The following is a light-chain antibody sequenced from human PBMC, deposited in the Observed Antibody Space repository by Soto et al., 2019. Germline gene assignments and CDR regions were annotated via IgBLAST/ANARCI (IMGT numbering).Light chain of an antibody. V-gene: IGLV2-14*01. CDR2: EVN. Sequence: QSVLTQPASVSGSPGQSITISCTGTSTDVGGYKYVSWYQQHPGTAPKLMIFEVNGRPSGVSDRFSGSKSGNTASLTISRLQPEDEADYYCSSFSSSSTPYVFGTGTKVTVL. CDR1: STDVGGYKY. J-gene: IGLJ1*01. CDR3: SSFSSSSTPYV.